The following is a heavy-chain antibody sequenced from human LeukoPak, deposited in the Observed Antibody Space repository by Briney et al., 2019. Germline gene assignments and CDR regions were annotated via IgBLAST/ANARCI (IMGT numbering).Heavy chain of an antibody. J-gene: IGHJ4*02. CDR2: VSAYHGDT. CDR3: ARVVDYGDYGAY. CDR1: GYTFTNYR. V-gene: IGHV1-18*01. Sequence: ASVKVSCKASGYTFTNYRLSWVRQAPGQGLEWMGWVSAYHGDTSYAQKFQGRVTMTGDTSTSTAYMELTSLRSDDTAVYYCARVVDYGDYGAYWGQGTLVTVSS. D-gene: IGHD4-17*01.